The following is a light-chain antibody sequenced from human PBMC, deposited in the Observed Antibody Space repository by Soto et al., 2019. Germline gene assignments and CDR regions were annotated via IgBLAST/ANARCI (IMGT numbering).Light chain of an antibody. Sequence: EIVLTQSPGTLSLSPGERATLSCRASQSVSSSYLAWYQQKPGQAPRLLIYGASSRATGIPDRFSGSGSGTDFTLTISRLEPEDFAVEYCRQYGSSPLTFGGGTKVEIK. CDR1: QSVSSSY. J-gene: IGKJ4*01. CDR3: RQYGSSPLT. V-gene: IGKV3-20*01. CDR2: GAS.